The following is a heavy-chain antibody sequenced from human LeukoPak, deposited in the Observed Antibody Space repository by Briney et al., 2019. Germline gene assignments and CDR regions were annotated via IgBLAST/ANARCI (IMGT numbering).Heavy chain of an antibody. D-gene: IGHD5-24*01. CDR3: AKGLFSTELATIGAD. CDR1: GFTFEDYA. Sequence: GGSLTLSCEASGFTFEDYAMHWVRQPPGKGLEWVSLISGAGVSTYYTDSLKGRFTISRDNNKISLYLQMHSLRTEDTAFYFCAKGLFSTELATIGADWGRGTLVTVSS. V-gene: IGHV3-43*02. CDR2: ISGAGVST. J-gene: IGHJ4*02.